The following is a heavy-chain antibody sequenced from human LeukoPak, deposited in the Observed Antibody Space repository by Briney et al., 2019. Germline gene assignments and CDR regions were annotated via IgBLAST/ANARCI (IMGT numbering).Heavy chain of an antibody. CDR3: ARDAPGNTALDY. CDR2: INGYGSST. Sequence: GGSLRLSCAASGFTFISYWMHWVRQAPGKGLVWVSRINGYGSSTDFADPVKGRFTISRDNAKNTLYLQMNSLRAEDTAVYYCARDAPGNTALDYWGQGTLVTVS. J-gene: IGHJ4*02. V-gene: IGHV3-74*01. D-gene: IGHD5-18*01. CDR1: GFTFISYW.